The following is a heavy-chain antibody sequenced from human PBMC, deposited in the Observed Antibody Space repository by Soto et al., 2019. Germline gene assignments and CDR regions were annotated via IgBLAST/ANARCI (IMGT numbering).Heavy chain of an antibody. D-gene: IGHD3-10*01. CDR1: GYTFTSYG. V-gene: IGHV1-18*01. J-gene: IGHJ3*02. CDR2: ISAYNGNT. CDR3: ARERGPGIGTMVRGANAFDI. Sequence: QVQLVQSGAEVKKPGASVKVSCKASGYTFTSYGISWVRQAPGQGLEWMGWISAYNGNTNYAQKLQGRVTMTTDTSTSTAYMELRSLRSDDTAMYYCARERGPGIGTMVRGANAFDIWGQGTMVTVSS.